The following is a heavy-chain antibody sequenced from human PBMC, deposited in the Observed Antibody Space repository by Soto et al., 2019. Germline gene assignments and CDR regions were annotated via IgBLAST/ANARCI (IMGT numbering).Heavy chain of an antibody. D-gene: IGHD3-3*01. CDR3: ERGGHDFWSGPFDY. J-gene: IGHJ4*02. CDR2: IDTSGST. CDR1: VGSIITSG. V-gene: IGHV4-4*07. Sequence: SEPLSLTCTFSVGSIITSGSNWIRQPAGKGLEWNGRIDTSGSTNYHPLLKRRVTIRGDTYKQQFSLKLSSVTAADPALYYCERGGHDFWSGPFDYWGRGALVTVSS.